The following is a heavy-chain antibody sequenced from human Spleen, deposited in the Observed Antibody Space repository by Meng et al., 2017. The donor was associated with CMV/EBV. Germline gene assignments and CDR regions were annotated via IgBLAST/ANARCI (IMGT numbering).Heavy chain of an antibody. CDR1: GFTFSGAA. D-gene: IGHD2/OR15-2a*01. Sequence: GESPKISCAASGFTFSGAAMHWVRQASGKGLEWVGRIRSKANGYATTYAASVQGRFTISRDDSKSTAYLQMNSLKTEDTAIYYCSSRELFDYWGQGILVTVSS. CDR3: SSRELFDY. J-gene: IGHJ4*02. CDR2: IRSKANGYAT. V-gene: IGHV3-73*01.